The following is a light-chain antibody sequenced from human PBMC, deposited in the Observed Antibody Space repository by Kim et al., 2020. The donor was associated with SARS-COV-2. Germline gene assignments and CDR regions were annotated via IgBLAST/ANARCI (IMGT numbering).Light chain of an antibody. Sequence: LSASIGDRVTITCRASQSINNFLNWYQQRPGTAPKLLIYAASTLQSGVPSRFSGSGSGTDFSLTISSLQPEDIASDYCQESYNVHIFGQGTKLEI. V-gene: IGKV1-39*01. CDR2: AAS. CDR1: QSINNF. J-gene: IGKJ2*01. CDR3: QESYNVHI.